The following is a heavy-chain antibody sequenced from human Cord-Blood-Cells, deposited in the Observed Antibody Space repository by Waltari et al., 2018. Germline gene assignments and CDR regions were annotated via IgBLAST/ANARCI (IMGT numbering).Heavy chain of an antibody. CDR2: INPNSGGT. V-gene: IGHV1-2*02. Sequence: QVQLVQSGAEVKKPGASVKVSCKASGYTFTGYYMHWVRQAPGQGLEWMGWINPNSGGTNYAQKFQGRVTMTRDTSISTAYMELSRLRSDDTAVYYCARDMGTIGHKDSNEYFQHWGQGTLVTVSS. D-gene: IGHD4-4*01. CDR1: GYTFTGYY. J-gene: IGHJ1*01. CDR3: ARDMGTIGHKDSNEYFQH.